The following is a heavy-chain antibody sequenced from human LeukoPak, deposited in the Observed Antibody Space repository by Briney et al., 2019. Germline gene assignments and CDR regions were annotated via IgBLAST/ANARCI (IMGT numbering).Heavy chain of an antibody. V-gene: IGHV3-23*01. CDR1: RFTFSSYA. Sequence: PGGSLRLSCAASRFTFSSYAMIWVRQAPGRGLEWVSGVSGSGGSTYYADSVKGRFTISRDNSKNTLYLQMTSLRAEDTAAYYCAKAVLTGYTSSWYFDSWGQGTLVTVSS. CDR2: VSGSGGST. J-gene: IGHJ4*02. D-gene: IGHD6-13*01. CDR3: AKAVLTGYTSSWYFDS.